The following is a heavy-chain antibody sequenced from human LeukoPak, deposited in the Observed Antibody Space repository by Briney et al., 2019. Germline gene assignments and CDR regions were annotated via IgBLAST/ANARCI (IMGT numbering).Heavy chain of an antibody. V-gene: IGHV1-46*04. J-gene: IGHJ5*02. D-gene: IGHD3-9*01. CDR2: INPSGGST. Sequence: ASVKVSCKASGYTFTSYYMHWVRQAPGQGLEWMGIINPSGGSTSYADSVKGRFTISRDNAKNTLYLQMNSLRAEDTAVYYCARDPSWDILTGYNWFDPWGQGTLVTVSS. CDR1: GYTFTSYY. CDR3: ARDPSWDILTGYNWFDP.